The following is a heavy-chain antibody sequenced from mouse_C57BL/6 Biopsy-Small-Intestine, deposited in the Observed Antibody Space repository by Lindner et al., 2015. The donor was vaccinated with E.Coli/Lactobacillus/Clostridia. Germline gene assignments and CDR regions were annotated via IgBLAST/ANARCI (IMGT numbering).Heavy chain of an antibody. CDR2: IYPGGGYT. Sequence: VQLQESGAELVRPGTSVKMSCKASGYTFTNYWIGWAKRRPGHGLEWIGDIYPGGGYTNYNEKFKGKATLTADKSSSTAYMQFSSLTSEDSAIYYCARTWYFDVWGTGTTVAVSS. CDR1: GYTFTNYW. V-gene: IGHV1-63*01. CDR3: ARTWYFDV. J-gene: IGHJ1*03.